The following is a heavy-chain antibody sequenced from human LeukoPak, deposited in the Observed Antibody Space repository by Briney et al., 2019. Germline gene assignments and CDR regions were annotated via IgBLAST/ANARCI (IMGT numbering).Heavy chain of an antibody. CDR2: INHSGST. D-gene: IGHD6-13*01. CDR1: GFTFSDYY. J-gene: IGHJ6*02. CDR3: ARGPGVAAAMGPPYYYYYYGMDV. V-gene: IGHV4-34*01. Sequence: GSLRLSCAASGFTFSDYYMSWIRQPPGKGLEWIGEINHSGSTNYNPSLKSRVTISVDTSKNQFSLKLSSVTAADTAVYYCARGPGVAAAMGPPYYYYYYGMDVWGQGTTVTVSS.